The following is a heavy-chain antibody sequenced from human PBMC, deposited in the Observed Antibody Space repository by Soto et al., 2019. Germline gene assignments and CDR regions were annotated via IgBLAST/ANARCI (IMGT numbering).Heavy chain of an antibody. V-gene: IGHV3-64*01. J-gene: IGHJ4*02. D-gene: IGHD1-7*01. Sequence: EVPLAESGGGMVQPGGSLRLSCVASGFTFSSYDMHWVRQAPGKGLEYVSSISSNGGNTYYGNSVKGRFTISSDNSKNTRYLQMGSLRAEDMAVYYCVRRVSGNYDYWGQGTLVTVSS. CDR1: GFTFSSYD. CDR2: ISSNGGNT. CDR3: VRRVSGNYDY.